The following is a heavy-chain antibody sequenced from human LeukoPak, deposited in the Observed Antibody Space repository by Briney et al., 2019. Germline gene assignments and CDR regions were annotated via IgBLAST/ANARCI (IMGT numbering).Heavy chain of an antibody. CDR3: ARGIVGADIEGFGDY. V-gene: IGHV3-9*01. D-gene: IGHD1-26*01. CDR1: GFTFYDYA. Sequence: PGGSLRLSCAASGFTFYDYAMHWLRQAPGKGLEGVTGISWNSGSIVYAVPVKGRFTIYRDNAKNSLYLQINSQRHEDTAFYLCARGIVGADIEGFGDYWGQGTLVTVPS. J-gene: IGHJ4*02. CDR2: ISWNSGSI.